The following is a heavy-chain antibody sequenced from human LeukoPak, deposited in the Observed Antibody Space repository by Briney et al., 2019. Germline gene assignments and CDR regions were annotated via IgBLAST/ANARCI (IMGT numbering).Heavy chain of an antibody. CDR2: TSGGGEKT. D-gene: IGHD6-13*01. V-gene: IGHV3-23*01. CDR3: AKGAAVGTLVKNWFDP. J-gene: IGHJ5*02. CDR1: GFTFDIYA. Sequence: AGGSLRLSCAASGFTFDIYAMSWVRQAPGMGLEWVSATSGGGEKTFYADSVKGRFAISRDNSKKTLYLQVNSLRAEDSAVYYCAKGAAVGTLVKNWFDPWGQGTLVTVSS.